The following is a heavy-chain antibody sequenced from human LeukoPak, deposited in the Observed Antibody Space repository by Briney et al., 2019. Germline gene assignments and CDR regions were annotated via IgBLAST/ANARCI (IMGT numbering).Heavy chain of an antibody. CDR1: GYTFTGYY. J-gene: IGHJ6*03. V-gene: IGHV1-2*02. Sequence: ASVKVSCKASGYTFTGYYMHWVRQAPGQGLEWMGWINPNSGGTNYAQKFQGRVTMTRDTSISTAYMELSRLRSDDTAVYYCARGGGGSYGYYGYYYYMDVWGKGTTVTVSS. CDR2: INPNSGGT. D-gene: IGHD1-26*01. CDR3: ARGGGGSYGYYGYYYYMDV.